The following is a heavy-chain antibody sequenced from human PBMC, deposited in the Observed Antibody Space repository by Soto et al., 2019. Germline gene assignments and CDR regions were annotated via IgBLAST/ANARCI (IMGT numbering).Heavy chain of an antibody. CDR2: IKSKTDGGTT. Sequence: PGKGLEWVGRIKSKTDGGTTDYAAPVKGRFTISRDDSKNTLYLQMNSLKTEDTAVYYCSLSAQLLFFRGWAPYDFYGMAVWGHGTAVPVSS. V-gene: IGHV3-15*07. J-gene: IGHJ6*02. D-gene: IGHD6-19*01. CDR3: SLSAQLLFFRGWAPYDFYGMAV.